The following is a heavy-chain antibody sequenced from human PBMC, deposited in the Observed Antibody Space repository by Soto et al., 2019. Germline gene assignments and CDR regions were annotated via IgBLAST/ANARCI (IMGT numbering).Heavy chain of an antibody. CDR1: GFTFSSYT. V-gene: IGHV3-21*01. D-gene: IGHD1-20*01. CDR3: ARILIIETTRGSCFDY. J-gene: IGHJ4*02. Sequence: EVQLVESGGGLVKPGGSLRLSCAASGFTFSSYTMNWVRQAPGKGQEWVSSISSSSSYIYYADTVKSRFTISRDNAKNALYLQMNGLRAEDTAVYYCARILIIETTRGSCFDYWGQGTLVTVSS. CDR2: ISSSSSYI.